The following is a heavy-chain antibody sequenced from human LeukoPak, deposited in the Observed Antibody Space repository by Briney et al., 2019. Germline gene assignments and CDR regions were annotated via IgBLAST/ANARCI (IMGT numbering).Heavy chain of an antibody. CDR1: GFTFSSYG. CDR3: AKDAGGSWDYYYGMDV. D-gene: IGHD1-14*01. J-gene: IGHJ6*02. V-gene: IGHV3-30*18. CDR2: ISYDGSNK. Sequence: GGSLRLSCAASGFTFSSYGMHWVRQAPGKGREWVAVISYDGSNKYYADSVKGRFTIARDNSKNTLYLQMNSLRAEDTAVYYCAKDAGGSWDYYYGMDVWGQGTTVTVSS.